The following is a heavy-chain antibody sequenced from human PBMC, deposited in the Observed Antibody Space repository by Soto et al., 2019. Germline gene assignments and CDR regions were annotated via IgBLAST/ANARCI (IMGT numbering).Heavy chain of an antibody. Sequence: DVQLLESGGGLVQPGESLRLSCAASKFTFSSSAMSWVRQAPGKGLQWVSAISGSGEYTYYADSVKGRFTISRDNSTNKLYLQMNSLRAEDTAIYYCAKGLQCSGSRCSQYNWFDPWGQGIQVTVSS. D-gene: IGHD4-4*01. CDR2: ISGSGEYT. V-gene: IGHV3-23*01. CDR1: KFTFSSSA. J-gene: IGHJ5*02. CDR3: AKGLQCSGSRCSQYNWFDP.